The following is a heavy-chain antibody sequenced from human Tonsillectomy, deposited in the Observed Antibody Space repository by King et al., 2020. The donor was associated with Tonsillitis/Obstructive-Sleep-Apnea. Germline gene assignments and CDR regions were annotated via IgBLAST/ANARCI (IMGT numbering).Heavy chain of an antibody. CDR1: GFTFSTHG. D-gene: IGHD5-12*01. Sequence: VQLVESGGGVVQPGRSLRVSCAASGFTFSTHGMHWVRQAPGTGLEWVAVIWYDGSNKYYAGSVKGRFTISRDNSKNTLYLQMSSLRVEDTAVYYCARGGSGYDLGGFDYWGQGTLVTISS. CDR3: ARGGSGYDLGGFDY. J-gene: IGHJ4*02. V-gene: IGHV3-33*01. CDR2: IWYDGSNK.